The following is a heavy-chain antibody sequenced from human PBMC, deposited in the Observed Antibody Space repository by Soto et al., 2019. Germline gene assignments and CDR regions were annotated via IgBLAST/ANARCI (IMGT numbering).Heavy chain of an antibody. CDR1: GYTFTSYA. D-gene: IGHD5-18*01. CDR2: INAGNGNT. V-gene: IGHV1-3*01. Sequence: ASVKVSCKASGYTFTSYAMHWVRQAPGQRLEWMGWINAGNGNTKYSQKFQGRVTITRDTSASTAYMELSSLRSEDTAVYYCARAHVDTAMAFDYWGQGTLVTVSS. J-gene: IGHJ4*02. CDR3: ARAHVDTAMAFDY.